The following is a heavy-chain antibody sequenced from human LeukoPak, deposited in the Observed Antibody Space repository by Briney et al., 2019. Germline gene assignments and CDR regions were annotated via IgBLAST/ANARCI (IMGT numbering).Heavy chain of an antibody. D-gene: IGHD2/OR15-2a*01. V-gene: IGHV1-69*13. CDR2: IIPIFGTA. CDR3: ARLLGPDYYYYYMDV. J-gene: IGHJ6*03. CDR1: GGTFSSYA. Sequence: SVKVSCKASGGTFSSYAISWVRQAPGQGLEWMGGIIPIFGTANYAQKFQGRVTITADESTSTAYMELSSLRSEDTAVYYCARLLGPDYYYYYMDVWGKGTAVTVSS.